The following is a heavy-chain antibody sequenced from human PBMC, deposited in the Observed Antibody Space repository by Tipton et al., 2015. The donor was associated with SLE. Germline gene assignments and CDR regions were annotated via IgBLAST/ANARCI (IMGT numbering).Heavy chain of an antibody. CDR3: ATVLPGSFSAYSWFDP. CDR2: IHASGST. Sequence: GLVKPSETLSLTCTVSGGSISNLIYSWSWIRQPAGKGLEWIGHIHASGSTNYNASLRGRVTMSVDTSKNQFSLKLSSVTAADTAVYYCATVLPGSFSAYSWFDPWGQGTLVTVSS. V-gene: IGHV4-61*02. CDR1: GGSISNLIYS. J-gene: IGHJ5*02. D-gene: IGHD1-26*01.